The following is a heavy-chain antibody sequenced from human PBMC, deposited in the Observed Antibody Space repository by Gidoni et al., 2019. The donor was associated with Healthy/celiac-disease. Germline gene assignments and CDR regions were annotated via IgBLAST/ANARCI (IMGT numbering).Heavy chain of an antibody. Sequence: EVQLFESGGGLVQPGGSLRLSCAASGFTFSSYAMSWVRQAPGKGLEWVSAISGSGGSTYYADSVKGRFTISRDNSKNTLYLQMNSLRAEDTAVYYCAKDFPPGGGRAGYSYEIWGQGTMVTVSS. CDR3: AKDFPPGGGRAGYSYEI. V-gene: IGHV3-23*01. CDR2: ISGSGGST. D-gene: IGHD5-18*01. J-gene: IGHJ3*02. CDR1: GFTFSSYA.